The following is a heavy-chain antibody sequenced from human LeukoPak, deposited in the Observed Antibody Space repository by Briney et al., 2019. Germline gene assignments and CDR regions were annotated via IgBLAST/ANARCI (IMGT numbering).Heavy chain of an antibody. D-gene: IGHD4-23*01. CDR1: GFTFNTYG. J-gene: IGHJ4*02. V-gene: IGHV3-30*02. CDR2: IQAGGDEY. CDR3: ARDTPGYGGDDFDY. Sequence: PGGSLRLSCAASGFTFNTYGMHWVRQAPGKGLEWMTFIQAGGDEYYYAESVKARFTVSRDNSNNTLYLQMDSLRPEDTAVYYCARDTPGYGGDDFDYWGQGALVTVTS.